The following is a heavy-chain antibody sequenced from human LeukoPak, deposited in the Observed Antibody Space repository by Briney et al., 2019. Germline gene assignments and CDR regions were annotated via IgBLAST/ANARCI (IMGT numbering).Heavy chain of an antibody. V-gene: IGHV4-59*01. D-gene: IGHD4-11*01. CDR2: IYYSGST. J-gene: IGHJ4*02. CDR3: ARDKQLDYFDY. Sequence: SETLSLTCTVSGGSISSYYWSWIRQPPGKGLEWIGYIYYSGSTNYNPSLKSRVTISVDTSKNQFSLKLSSVTAADTAVYYCARDKQLDYFDYWGQGTLVTVSS. CDR1: GGSISSYY.